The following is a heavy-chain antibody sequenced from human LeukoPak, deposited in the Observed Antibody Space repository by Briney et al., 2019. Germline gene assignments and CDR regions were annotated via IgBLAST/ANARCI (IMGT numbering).Heavy chain of an antibody. V-gene: IGHV4-34*01. CDR1: GGSSSGYF. D-gene: IGHD2-15*01. J-gene: IGHJ1*01. CDR2: INHSGST. Sequence: PSETLSLTCGVYGGSSSGYFWSWIRQPPGKGLEWIGEINHSGSTNYNPSLKTRVTISVDTSKNQFSLKLSSVTAADTAVYYCARRLLGYCSGGSCYSGYFQHWGQGTLVTVSS. CDR3: ARRLLGYCSGGSCYSGYFQH.